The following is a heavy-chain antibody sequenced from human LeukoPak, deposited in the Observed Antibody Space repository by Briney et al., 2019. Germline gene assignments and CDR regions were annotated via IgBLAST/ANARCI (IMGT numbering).Heavy chain of an antibody. CDR2: IYYTGST. D-gene: IGHD3-22*01. Sequence: PPETLSLTCTVSGGSINGYYWSWIRQSPGKGLESLGYIYYTGSTNYNPSLKSRVTMSVDTSRNQFFLRLSSVTAADTAVYYCARFSEYYHSSVHYLDYWGQGTLVTVSS. CDR3: ARFSEYYHSSVHYLDY. CDR1: GGSINGYY. V-gene: IGHV4-59*01. J-gene: IGHJ4*02.